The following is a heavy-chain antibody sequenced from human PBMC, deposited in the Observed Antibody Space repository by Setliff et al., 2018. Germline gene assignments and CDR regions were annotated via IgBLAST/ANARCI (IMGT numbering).Heavy chain of an antibody. CDR2: IYYAGNT. CDR1: GDSISSGGYY. J-gene: IGHJ2*01. D-gene: IGHD2-2*01. CDR3: ARTSTGRYFDL. V-gene: IGHV4-31*03. Sequence: SETLSLTCTVSGDSISSGGYYWSWIRQHPGKGLEWIGYIYYAGNTYYNPSLKSRLVISLDTSKNQFSLNLYSVTAADTAVYYCARTSTGRYFDLWGRGTLVTVSS.